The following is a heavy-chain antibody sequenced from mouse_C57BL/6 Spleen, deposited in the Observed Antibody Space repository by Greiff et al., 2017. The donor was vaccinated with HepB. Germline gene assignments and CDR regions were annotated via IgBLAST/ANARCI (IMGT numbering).Heavy chain of an antibody. D-gene: IGHD1-1*01. Sequence: QVQLQQPGAELVKPGASVKLSCKASGYTFTSYWMHWVKERPGRGLEWIGRNDRNSGGTKYNEKFKSKATLTVDKPSSTAYMQLSSLTSEDSAVYYCARSYYGSSLFDYWGQGTTLTVSS. V-gene: IGHV1-72*01. CDR3: ARSYYGSSLFDY. J-gene: IGHJ2*01. CDR2: NDRNSGGT. CDR1: GYTFTSYW.